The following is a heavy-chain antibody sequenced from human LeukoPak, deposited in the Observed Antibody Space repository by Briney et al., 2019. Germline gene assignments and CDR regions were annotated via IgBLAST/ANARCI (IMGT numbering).Heavy chain of an antibody. D-gene: IGHD1-7*01. CDR1: GGSFSGYY. J-gene: IGHJ4*02. V-gene: IGHV3-23*01. CDR2: TSDRGDYT. Sequence: ETLSLTCAVYGGSFSGYYWSWVRQAPGKGLEWVSGTSDRGDYTYYADSVKGRFTISRDSSKNTLFLQMNSLRAEDTALYFCARKAQYNGHYPLDYWGQGTLVTVPS. CDR3: ARKAQYNGHYPLDY.